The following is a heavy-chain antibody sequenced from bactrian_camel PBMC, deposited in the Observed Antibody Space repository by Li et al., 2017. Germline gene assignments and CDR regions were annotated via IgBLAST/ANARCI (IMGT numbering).Heavy chain of an antibody. CDR3: AAEGWGPVMSTMGRTTFGN. J-gene: IGHJ6*01. CDR1: GNTYRRKF. D-gene: IGHD3*01. CDR2: INRDGGAT. V-gene: IGHV3S35*01. Sequence: VQLVESGGGSVQAGGSLRLSCVDPGNTYRRKFMGWFRQAPGKEREGLAYINRDGGATYYVDSVKGRFFISQDNAKNTLYLQMNNLKPEDTAVYYCAAEGWGPVMSTMGRTTFGNWGQGTQVTV.